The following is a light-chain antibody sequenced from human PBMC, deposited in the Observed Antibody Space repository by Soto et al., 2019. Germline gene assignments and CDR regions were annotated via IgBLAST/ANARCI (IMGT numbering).Light chain of an antibody. CDR1: SSDVGGYNY. CDR2: DVG. Sequence: QSVLTQPASVSGSPGQSITISCIGSSSDVGGYNYVSWYQQHPGKAPKLMIYDVGVRPSGVSNRFSGSKSGNTASLTISGLQAEDEADYYCTSYEVFGTGTKVTVL. CDR3: TSYEV. J-gene: IGLJ1*01. V-gene: IGLV2-14*03.